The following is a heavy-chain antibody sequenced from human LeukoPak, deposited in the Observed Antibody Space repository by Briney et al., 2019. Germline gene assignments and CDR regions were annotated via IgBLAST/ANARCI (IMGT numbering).Heavy chain of an antibody. J-gene: IGHJ4*02. V-gene: IGHV3-23*01. Sequence: AGGSLRLSCAASGFTFSSYAMSWVRQAPGKGLEWVSAISGSGGSTYYADSVKGRFTISRDNSKNTLYLQMNSLRAEDTAVYYCAKAPRGYCSGGSCYADYCGQGTLVTVSS. CDR2: ISGSGGST. CDR3: AKAPRGYCSGGSCYADY. CDR1: GFTFSSYA. D-gene: IGHD2-15*01.